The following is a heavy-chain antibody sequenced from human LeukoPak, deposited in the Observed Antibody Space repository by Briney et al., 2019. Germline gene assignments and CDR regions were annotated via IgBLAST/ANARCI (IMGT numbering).Heavy chain of an antibody. CDR1: GFIFSNNG. J-gene: IGHJ6*02. CDR2: ISYDGRKK. CDR3: AKDFYDFWSGNYGDDYYYGMDV. Sequence: GGSLRLSCEVSGFIFSNNGMHWVRQAPGRGLEWVAVISYDGRKKYYRDSVKGRFSISRDNSKKTLYLQMNSLRAEDTAVYYCAKDFYDFWSGNYGDDYYYGMDVWGQGTTVTVS. D-gene: IGHD3-3*01. V-gene: IGHV3-30*18.